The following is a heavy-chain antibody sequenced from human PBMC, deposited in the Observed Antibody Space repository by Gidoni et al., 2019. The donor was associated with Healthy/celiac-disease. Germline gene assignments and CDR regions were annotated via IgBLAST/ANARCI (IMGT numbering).Heavy chain of an antibody. V-gene: IGHV3-21*01. CDR1: GFTFSGYS. D-gene: IGHD3-3*01. CDR2: ISSSSSYI. Sequence: EVQLVESGGGLVKPGGSLRLSCAASGFTFSGYSMNWGSQHPGKGLAWVSSISSSSSYIYYADSVKCRFTISRDNAKNSLYLQMNSLRAEDTAVYYCARDPANHNDFWSGYYPQVLSYYYYMDVWGKGTTVTVSS. CDR3: ARDPANHNDFWSGYYPQVLSYYYYMDV. J-gene: IGHJ6*03.